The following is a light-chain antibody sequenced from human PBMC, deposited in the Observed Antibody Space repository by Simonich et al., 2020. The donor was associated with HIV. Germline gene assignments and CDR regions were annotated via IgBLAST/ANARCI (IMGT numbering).Light chain of an antibody. CDR3: QQSYSTRFT. CDR1: QIITSW. CDR2: KAS. V-gene: IGKV1-5*03. Sequence: DIQMTQSPSTLSASVGDRVTITCRASQIITSWVAWYQQKPGKAPKLLIYKASTLESGVPSRFSGSGSGTEFTLTISSLQPEDFATYYCQQSYSTRFTFGPGTKVDIK. J-gene: IGKJ3*01.